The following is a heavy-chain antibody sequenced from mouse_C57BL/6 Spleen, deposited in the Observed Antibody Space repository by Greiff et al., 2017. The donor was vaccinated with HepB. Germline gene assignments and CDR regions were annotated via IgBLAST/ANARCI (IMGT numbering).Heavy chain of an antibody. Sequence: DVHLVESGGGLVQPGGSLSLSCAASGFTFTDYYMSWVRQPPGKALEWLGFIRNKANGYTTEYSASVKGRFTISRDNSQSILYLQMNALRAEDSATYYCARPSDYYGSGAFDYWGQGTTLTVSS. J-gene: IGHJ2*01. D-gene: IGHD1-1*01. V-gene: IGHV7-3*01. CDR2: IRNKANGYTT. CDR1: GFTFTDYY. CDR3: ARPSDYYGSGAFDY.